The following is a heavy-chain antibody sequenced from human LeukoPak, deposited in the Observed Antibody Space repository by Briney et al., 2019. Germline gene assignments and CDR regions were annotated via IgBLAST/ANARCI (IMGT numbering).Heavy chain of an antibody. J-gene: IGHJ4*02. Sequence: PSETLSLTCTVSGGSISSGSYYWSWIRQPAGKGLEWIGRIYTSGSTNYNPSLKSRVTISVDTSKNQFSLKLSSVTAADTAVYYCARAGLVGEPNRRTFDYWGQGTLVTVSS. D-gene: IGHD3-10*01. CDR3: ARAGLVGEPNRRTFDY. V-gene: IGHV4-61*02. CDR1: GGSISSGSYY. CDR2: IYTSGST.